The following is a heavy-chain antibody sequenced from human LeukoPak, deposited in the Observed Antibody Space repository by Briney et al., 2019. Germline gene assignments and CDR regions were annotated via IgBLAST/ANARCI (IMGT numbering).Heavy chain of an antibody. CDR3: ARTGLRFDY. Sequence: SQTLSLTCTVSGGSISSGSYYWSWIWQPAGKGLEWIGRIYTSGSTNYNPSLKSRVTISVDTSKNQFSLKLSSVTAADTAVYYCARTGLRFDYWGQGTLVTVSS. D-gene: IGHD5-12*01. CDR1: GGSISSGSYY. CDR2: IYTSGST. V-gene: IGHV4-61*02. J-gene: IGHJ4*02.